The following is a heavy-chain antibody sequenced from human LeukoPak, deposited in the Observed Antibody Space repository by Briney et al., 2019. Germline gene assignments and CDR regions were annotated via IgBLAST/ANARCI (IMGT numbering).Heavy chain of an antibody. CDR1: GFTFVDHA. CDR2: ISWNSGVI. Sequence: PGGSLRLSCAASGFTFVDHAMHWVRQGPGKGLEWVSGISWNSGVIGYEDSVKGRFTISRDNAKKSLYLQMNSLRTEDTALYYCAKVGGSGSYYNEPYMDVWGKGTTVTVSS. CDR3: AKVGGSGSYYNEPYMDV. J-gene: IGHJ6*03. V-gene: IGHV3-9*01. D-gene: IGHD3-10*01.